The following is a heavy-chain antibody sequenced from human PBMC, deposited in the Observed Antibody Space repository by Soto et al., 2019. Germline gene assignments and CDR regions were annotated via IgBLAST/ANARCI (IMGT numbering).Heavy chain of an antibody. V-gene: IGHV1-69*13. CDR2: IIPIFGTA. CDR1: GGTFSSYA. Sequence: ASVNVSGKASGGTFSSYAISWVRQAPGQGLEWIGGIIPIFGTAKYAQKFQGRVTITADESTSTAYMELSSLRYEDTAVYYCARIPRGYSYGYSCYGMDVWGQGTTVTVSS. D-gene: IGHD5-18*01. J-gene: IGHJ6*02. CDR3: ARIPRGYSYGYSCYGMDV.